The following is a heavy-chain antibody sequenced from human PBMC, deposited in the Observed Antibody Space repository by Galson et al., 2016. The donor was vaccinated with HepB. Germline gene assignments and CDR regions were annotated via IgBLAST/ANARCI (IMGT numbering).Heavy chain of an antibody. V-gene: IGHV3-23*01. J-gene: IGHJ4*02. CDR3: AKGHVVVVAGRSYYFDY. D-gene: IGHD2-15*01. CDR1: GFTFSNYA. Sequence: SLRLSCAAPGFTFSNYAMSWARQAPGKGLEWVSAISGSGGSTYYADSVKGRFTISRDNSKNTLYLQMNSLRAEDTAVYYCAKGHVVVVAGRSYYFDYWGQGTLVTVSS. CDR2: ISGSGGST.